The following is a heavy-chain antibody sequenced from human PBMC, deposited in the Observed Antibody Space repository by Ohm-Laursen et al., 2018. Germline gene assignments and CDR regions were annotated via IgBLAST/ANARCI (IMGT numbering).Heavy chain of an antibody. V-gene: IGHV3-7*01. Sequence: SLRLSCSAPGSTLSTYWMSWVRQAPGKGLEWVANIKQDGSKTYYVDSAKGRFTISRDNAQNSLYLQMNSLRAEDTAVYYCARKLYYYDSGDKGWFDPWGQETLVTVSS. CDR1: GSTLSTYW. CDR2: IKQDGSKT. J-gene: IGHJ5*02. D-gene: IGHD3-22*01. CDR3: ARKLYYYDSGDKGWFDP.